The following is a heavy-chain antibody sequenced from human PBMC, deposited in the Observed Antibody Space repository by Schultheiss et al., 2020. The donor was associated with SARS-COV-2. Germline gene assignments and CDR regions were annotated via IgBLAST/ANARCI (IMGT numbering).Heavy chain of an antibody. CDR1: GFTFSSYW. Sequence: GGSLRLSCAASGFTFSSYWMSWVRQAPGKGLEWVANIKQDGSEKYYVDSVKGRFTISRDNSKNTLYLQMNSLRAEDTAVYYCASPTYYDFWSGYYTFDYWGQGTLVTVSS. V-gene: IGHV3-7*02. CDR2: IKQDGSEK. J-gene: IGHJ4*02. D-gene: IGHD3-3*01. CDR3: ASPTYYDFWSGYYTFDY.